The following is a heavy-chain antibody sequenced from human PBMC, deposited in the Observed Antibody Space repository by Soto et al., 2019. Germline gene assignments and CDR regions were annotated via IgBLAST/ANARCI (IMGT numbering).Heavy chain of an antibody. CDR2: MNPNSGNT. Sequence: QVQLVQSGAEVKKPGASVKVSCKASGYTFTSYDINWVRHATGQGLEWMRWMNPNSGNTGYAQKFQGRVTMTRNTSISTAYMELSSLRSEDTAVYYCAGVGRATYYYDISGPQGYWGQGTLVTVSS. D-gene: IGHD3-22*01. CDR3: AGVGRATYYYDISGPQGY. J-gene: IGHJ4*02. CDR1: GYTFTSYD. V-gene: IGHV1-8*01.